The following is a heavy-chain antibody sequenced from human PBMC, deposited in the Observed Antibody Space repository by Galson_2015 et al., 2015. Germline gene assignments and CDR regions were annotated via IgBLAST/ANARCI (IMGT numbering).Heavy chain of an antibody. V-gene: IGHV3-23*01. J-gene: IGHJ4*02. CDR3: AKGVGSDFYYPNDY. Sequence: SLRLSCAVSGFTFSSYAMSWVRQAPGKGLEWVSLITASGGSPYYADSVKRRFTISRDNSKNTLYLQMSGLRAEDTAMYFYAKGVGSDFYYPNDYWGQGTLVTVSS. D-gene: IGHD3-22*01. CDR1: GFTFSSYA. CDR2: ITASGGSP.